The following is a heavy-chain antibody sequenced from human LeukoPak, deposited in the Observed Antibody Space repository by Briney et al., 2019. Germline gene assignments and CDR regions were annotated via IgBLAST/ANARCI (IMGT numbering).Heavy chain of an antibody. D-gene: IGHD1-1*01. Sequence: GSLRLSCAASGFTFSRYWMTWVRQAPGEGLEWVANIKEDGSENSYVESVKGRFTISRDNAKNSLYLQLNSLRAEDTAVYFCARQRYSDYWGQGTLVAVSS. J-gene: IGHJ4*02. CDR2: IKEDGSEN. CDR3: ARQRYSDY. V-gene: IGHV3-7*01. CDR1: GFTFSRYW.